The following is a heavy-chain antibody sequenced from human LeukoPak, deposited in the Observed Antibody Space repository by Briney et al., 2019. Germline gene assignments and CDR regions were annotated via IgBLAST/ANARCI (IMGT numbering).Heavy chain of an antibody. V-gene: IGHV3-23*01. CDR1: GFTFSSYG. D-gene: IGHD2-2*01. CDR3: AKEPREYCSSTSCPNWIDP. Sequence: PGGSLRLSCAASGFTFSSYGMHWVRQAPGKGLEWVSALSASGGTTYYADSVKGRFTISRDNSKNTLYLQMSSLRAEDTAVYYCAKEPREYCSSTSCPNWIDPWGQGTLVTVSS. CDR2: LSASGGTT. J-gene: IGHJ5*02.